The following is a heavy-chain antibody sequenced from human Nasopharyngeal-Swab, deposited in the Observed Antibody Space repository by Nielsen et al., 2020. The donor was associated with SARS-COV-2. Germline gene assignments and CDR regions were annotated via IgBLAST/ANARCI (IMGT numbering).Heavy chain of an antibody. CDR2: IRSKANSYAI. V-gene: IGHV3-73*01. J-gene: IGHJ6*02. Sequence: VRQMPGKGLEWVGRIRSKANSYAIAYAASVKGRFTISRDDSKNTAHLQMNSLKTEDTAVYYCTRLKYYYDSSGYYDGMDVWGQGTTVTVSS. CDR3: TRLKYYYDSSGYYDGMDV. D-gene: IGHD3-22*01.